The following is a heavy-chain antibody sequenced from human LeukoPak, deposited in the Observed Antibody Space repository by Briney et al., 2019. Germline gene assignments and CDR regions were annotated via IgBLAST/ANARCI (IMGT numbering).Heavy chain of an antibody. J-gene: IGHJ5*02. CDR1: GGSISSGGYY. Sequence: PSETLSLTCTVSGGSISSGGYYWSWIRQHPGKGLEWIGYIYYSGSTYYNPSLKSRVTISVDTSKNQFSLKLSSVTAADTAVYYCARGHIVVVPAAISWFDPWGQGTLVTVSS. D-gene: IGHD2-2*01. V-gene: IGHV4-31*03. CDR3: ARGHIVVVPAAISWFDP. CDR2: IYYSGST.